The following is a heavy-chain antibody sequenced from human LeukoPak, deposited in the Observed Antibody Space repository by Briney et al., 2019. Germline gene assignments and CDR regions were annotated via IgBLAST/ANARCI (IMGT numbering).Heavy chain of an antibody. V-gene: IGHV4-34*08. Sequence: GSLRLSCAASGFTFSSYSMNWVRQSPGRGLEWIAELNHRGGTNYNPSLQSRLTISVDTSKNQFSLKLTSVTAADTAIYYCATPGLPHTQAFDVWGQGTTVTVTS. J-gene: IGHJ6*02. D-gene: IGHD3/OR15-3a*01. CDR3: ATPGLPHTQAFDV. CDR2: LNHRGGT. CDR1: GFTFSSYS.